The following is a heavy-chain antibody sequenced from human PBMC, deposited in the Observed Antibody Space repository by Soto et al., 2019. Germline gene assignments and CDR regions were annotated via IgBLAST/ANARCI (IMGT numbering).Heavy chain of an antibody. CDR3: ASGGSGTINPHYAFDI. D-gene: IGHD3-10*01. CDR2: ISAYNGNT. J-gene: IGHJ3*02. Sequence: ASVKVSCKASGYTFTSYGISWVRQAPGQGLEWMGWISAYNGNTNYAQKLQGRVTMTTDTSTSTAYMELRSLRSDDTAVYYCASGGSGTINPHYAFDIWGQGTMVTVSS. CDR1: GYTFTSYG. V-gene: IGHV1-18*01.